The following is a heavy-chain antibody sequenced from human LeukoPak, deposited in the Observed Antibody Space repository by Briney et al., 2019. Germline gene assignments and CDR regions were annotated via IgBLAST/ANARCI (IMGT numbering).Heavy chain of an antibody. Sequence: ASVKVSCKASGGTFSSYAISWVRQAPGQGLEWMGGIIPIFGTANYAQRFQGRVTITADKSTSTAYMELSSLRSEDTAVYYCARDRSWRFGELLKPNWFDPWGQGTLVTVSS. D-gene: IGHD3-10*01. CDR3: ARDRSWRFGELLKPNWFDP. V-gene: IGHV1-69*06. J-gene: IGHJ5*02. CDR1: GGTFSSYA. CDR2: IIPIFGTA.